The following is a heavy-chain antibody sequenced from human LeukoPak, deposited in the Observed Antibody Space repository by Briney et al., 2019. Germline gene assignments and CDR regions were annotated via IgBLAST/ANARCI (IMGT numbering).Heavy chain of an antibody. Sequence: SETLSLTCGVSGGSFSTFYWSWIRQPPGKGLEWIGEIHQSADSKYNSSLKSRETISIDTSKNQFSLKLSSATAAGTAIYYCARDHVTVVQGLLTNSGMDVWGQGTTVTVSS. D-gene: IGHD3-10*01. J-gene: IGHJ6*02. CDR1: GGSFSTFY. V-gene: IGHV4-34*01. CDR2: IHQSADS. CDR3: ARDHVTVVQGLLTNSGMDV.